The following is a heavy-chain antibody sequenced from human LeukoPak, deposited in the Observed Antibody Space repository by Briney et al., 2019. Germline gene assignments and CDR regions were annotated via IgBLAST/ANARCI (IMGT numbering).Heavy chain of an antibody. J-gene: IGHJ4*02. D-gene: IGHD1-26*01. CDR3: ARSYSGSRVLDY. CDR1: GGSISSSNYY. V-gene: IGHV4-39*01. CDR2: FSNSGST. Sequence: SETLSLTCTVSGGSISSSNYYWGWIRQPPGRGLEWIGSFSNSGSTYYNPSLKGRVTISVDTSKNQFSPKLSSVTAADTAVYYCARSYSGSRVLDYWGQGTLVTVSS.